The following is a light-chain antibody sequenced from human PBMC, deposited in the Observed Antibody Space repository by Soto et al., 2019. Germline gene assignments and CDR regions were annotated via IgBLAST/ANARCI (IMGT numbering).Light chain of an antibody. CDR2: AAS. Sequence: IQMTQSPSSLSASVGNRVTITCRASQRISNDLGWYQQKPGKAPKLLIYAASRLQSGVPSRFSGSGSGTDFTLTISSLQPEDFATYYCQQYYNYSWTFGQGTKVDIK. J-gene: IGKJ1*01. V-gene: IGKV1-6*01. CDR3: QQYYNYSWT. CDR1: QRISND.